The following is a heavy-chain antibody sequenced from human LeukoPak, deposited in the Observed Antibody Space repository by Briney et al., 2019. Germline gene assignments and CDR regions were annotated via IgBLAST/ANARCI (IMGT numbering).Heavy chain of an antibody. CDR2: ISSSSSYI. CDR3: ARVQRRYLIHWCYFDY. J-gene: IGHJ4*02. D-gene: IGHD5-18*01. CDR1: GFTFSSYS. V-gene: IGHV3-21*01. Sequence: KPGGSLRLSCAASGFTFSSYSMNWVRQAPGKGLEWVSSISSSSSYIYYADSVKGRFTISRDNAKNSLYLQMNSLRAEDTAVYYCARVQRRYLIHWCYFDYWGQGTLVTVSS.